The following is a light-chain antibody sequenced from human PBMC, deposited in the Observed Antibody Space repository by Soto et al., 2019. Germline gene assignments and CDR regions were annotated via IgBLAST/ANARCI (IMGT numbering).Light chain of an antibody. CDR1: SSDIGNYNL. Sequence: LTQPASVSGSPGQSITISCTGTSSDIGNYNLVSWYQQHPDRAPKLMIYEGSKRPSGVSDRFSGSKTGNTASLTISGLQAEDEADYHCCSYAGGFYVFGTGTKVTVL. J-gene: IGLJ1*01. CDR3: CSYAGGFYV. V-gene: IGLV2-23*01. CDR2: EGS.